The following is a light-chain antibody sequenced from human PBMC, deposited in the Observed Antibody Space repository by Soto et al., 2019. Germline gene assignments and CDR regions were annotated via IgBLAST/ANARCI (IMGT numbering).Light chain of an antibody. CDR3: PSYASSMSDVV. CDR1: SSDIGGYNL. V-gene: IGLV2-14*03. J-gene: IGLJ2*01. CDR2: EDT. Sequence: QSALTQPASVSGSPGQSITISCTGTSSDIGGYNLVSWYQQHPGKAPKLMIYEDTNRPSGVSNRFSGSKSGNTASLTITGLQAEDEADYYCPSYASSMSDVVFGGGTKLTVL.